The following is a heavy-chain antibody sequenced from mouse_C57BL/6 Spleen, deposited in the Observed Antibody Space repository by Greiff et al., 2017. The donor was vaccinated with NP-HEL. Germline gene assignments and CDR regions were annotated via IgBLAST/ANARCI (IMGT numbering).Heavy chain of an antibody. Sequence: EVMLVESEGGLVQPGSSMTLSCTASGFTFSDYYMAWVRQGPDTGLEWIANINYDGSSTYYLDYLKSRFIISRDNAKNILYLQMSSLKSEDTATYYCARETYGSSGYFDVWGTGTTVTVSS. V-gene: IGHV5-16*01. CDR1: GFTFSDYY. D-gene: IGHD1-1*01. J-gene: IGHJ1*03. CDR2: INYDGSST. CDR3: ARETYGSSGYFDV.